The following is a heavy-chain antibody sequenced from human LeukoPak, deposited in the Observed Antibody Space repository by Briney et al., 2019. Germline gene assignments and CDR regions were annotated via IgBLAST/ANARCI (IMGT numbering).Heavy chain of an antibody. Sequence: ASVKVSCRASGYTFTSYYIHWVRQAPGQGLECMGIINPSGGSTSYAQKFQGRVTMTRDMSTSTVYMELSSLRSEDTAVYYCARGGVGATTYVWFDPWGQGTLVTVSS. CDR2: INPSGGST. CDR1: GYTFTSYY. J-gene: IGHJ5*02. V-gene: IGHV1-46*01. D-gene: IGHD1-26*01. CDR3: ARGGVGATTYVWFDP.